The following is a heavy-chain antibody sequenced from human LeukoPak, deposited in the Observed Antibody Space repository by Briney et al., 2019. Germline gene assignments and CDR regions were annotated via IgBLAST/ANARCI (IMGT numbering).Heavy chain of an antibody. V-gene: IGHV4-59*01. D-gene: IGHD5-18*01. J-gene: IGHJ4*02. CDR2: IYYSGST. CDR1: GGSISSYY. CDR3: ARTAVDTSTYFDY. Sequence: AETLSLTCTVSGGSISSYYWSWIRQPPGKGLEWIGYIYYSGSTNYNPSLKSRVTISVDTSKNQFSLKLSSVTAADTAVYYCARTAVDTSTYFDYWGQGTPVTVSS.